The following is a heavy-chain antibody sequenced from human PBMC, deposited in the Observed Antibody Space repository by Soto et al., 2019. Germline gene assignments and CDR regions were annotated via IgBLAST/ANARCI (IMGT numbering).Heavy chain of an antibody. Sequence: QVQLQQWGAGLLKPSETLSLTCAVYGGSFSGYYWSWIRQPPGKGLEWIGEINHSGSTNYNPSLKSRVTISVATSKNQFSLKLSSVTAADTAVYYCARGGNSGHDAFDIWGQGTMVTVSS. CDR3: ARGGNSGHDAFDI. D-gene: IGHD5-12*01. V-gene: IGHV4-34*01. J-gene: IGHJ3*02. CDR1: GGSFSGYY. CDR2: INHSGST.